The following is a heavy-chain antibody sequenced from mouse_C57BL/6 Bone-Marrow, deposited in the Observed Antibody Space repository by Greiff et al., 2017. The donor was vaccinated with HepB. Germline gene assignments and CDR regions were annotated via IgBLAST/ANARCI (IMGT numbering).Heavy chain of an antibody. Sequence: QVQLQQSGPELVKPGASVKLSCKASGYTFTSYDINWVKQRPGQGLEWIGWIYPRDGSTEYNEKFKGKATLTVDTSSSTAYMELHSLTSEDSAVYFCAGVAWFAYWGQGTLVTVSA. CDR1: GYTFTSYD. CDR3: AGVAWFAY. CDR2: IYPRDGST. V-gene: IGHV1-85*01. J-gene: IGHJ3*01.